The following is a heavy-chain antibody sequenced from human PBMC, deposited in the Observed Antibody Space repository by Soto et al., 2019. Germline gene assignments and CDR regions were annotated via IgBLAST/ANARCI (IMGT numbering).Heavy chain of an antibody. J-gene: IGHJ6*03. V-gene: IGHV1-8*01. CDR1: GYTFTSYD. CDR2: MNPNSGNT. Sequence: ASVKVSCKASGYTFTSYDINWVRQATGQGLEWMGWMNPNSGNTGYAQKFQGRVTMTRNTSISTAYMELSSLRSEDTAVYYCARGGRGTVTTDYYYYYMDVWGKGTTVTVSS. D-gene: IGHD4-17*01. CDR3: ARGGRGTVTTDYYYYYMDV.